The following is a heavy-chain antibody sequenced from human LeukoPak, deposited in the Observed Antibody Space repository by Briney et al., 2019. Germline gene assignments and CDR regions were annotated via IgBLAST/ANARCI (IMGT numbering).Heavy chain of an antibody. CDR2: ISNSGGST. V-gene: IGHV3-23*01. Sequence: AGGSLRLSCSASGFTFSSYGMSWVRQAPGKGLEWVSGISNSGGSTNYADSVKGRFTISRDNSKNSLYLQMNSLRAEDTAVYYCAKWGPYDILTGRINWGQGTLVTVSS. D-gene: IGHD3-9*01. CDR1: GFTFSSYG. J-gene: IGHJ4*02. CDR3: AKWGPYDILTGRIN.